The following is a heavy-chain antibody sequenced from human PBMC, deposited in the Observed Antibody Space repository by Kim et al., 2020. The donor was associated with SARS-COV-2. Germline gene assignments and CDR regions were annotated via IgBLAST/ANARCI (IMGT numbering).Heavy chain of an antibody. V-gene: IGHV3-23*01. Sequence: GGSLRLSCAASGVAFSNYAMSWVRQAPGKGLEWVSAVSGSGDETYYADSAKGRFSISRDNSKSTLYLHMNSLRAADTAIYYCALKGSFGSGYGGQGTLVTVSS. CDR1: GVAFSNYA. J-gene: IGHJ4*02. CDR2: VSGSGDET. CDR3: ALKGSFGSGY. D-gene: IGHD3-3*01.